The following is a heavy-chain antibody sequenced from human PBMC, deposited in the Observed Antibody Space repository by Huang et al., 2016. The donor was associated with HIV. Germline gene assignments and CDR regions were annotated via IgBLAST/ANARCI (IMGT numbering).Heavy chain of an antibody. D-gene: IGHD3-3*01. V-gene: IGHV3-30*02. CDR3: AKDSPTDDYFYMDA. Sequence: GMTWGCQVRGKGREWGAFIRYDGNKKRYVDFWKCRFTISRYDAKNTVYLQMNSLKSEDTAVYYCAKDSPTDDYFYMDAWGKGATVSVYS. CDR2: IRYDGNKK. J-gene: IGHJ6*03. CDR1: G.